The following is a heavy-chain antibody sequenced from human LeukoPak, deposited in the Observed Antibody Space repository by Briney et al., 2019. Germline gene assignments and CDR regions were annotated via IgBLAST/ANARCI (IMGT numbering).Heavy chain of an antibody. V-gene: IGHV1-58*01. CDR3: ARFQGYYGMDV. J-gene: IGHJ6*02. CDR2: IVVGSGNT. Sequence: SVKVSCKASGFTFTSSAVQWVRQARGQRLEWIGWIVVGSGNTNYAQKFQERVTITRDMSTRTAYMELSSLRSEDTAVYYCARFQGYYGMDVWGQGTTVTVSS. CDR1: GFTFTSSA. D-gene: IGHD3-16*01.